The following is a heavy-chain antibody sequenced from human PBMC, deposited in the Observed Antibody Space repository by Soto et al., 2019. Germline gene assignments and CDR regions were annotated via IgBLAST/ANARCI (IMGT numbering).Heavy chain of an antibody. CDR3: AKDRAGVRSGYQHDAFDI. Sequence: GGSLRLSCAASGFSFSTYTMSWVRQAAGKGLEWVAGISISETTYYADSVKGRFTISRYNSENTLHMQMNSLRAEDTAVYYCAKDRAGVRSGYQHDAFDIWGQGTMVTVSS. D-gene: IGHD3-3*01. J-gene: IGHJ3*02. CDR2: ISISETT. V-gene: IGHV3-23*01. CDR1: GFSFSTYT.